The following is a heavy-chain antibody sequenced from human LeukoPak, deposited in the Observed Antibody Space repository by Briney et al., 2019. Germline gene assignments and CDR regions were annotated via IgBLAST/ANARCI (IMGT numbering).Heavy chain of an antibody. CDR3: ARLFFFDY. V-gene: IGHV4-34*01. CDR2: INHSGST. CDR1: GGSFSGYY. J-gene: IGHJ4*02. Sequence: SETLSLTCAVYGGSFSGYYWSWIRQPPGKGLEWIGEINHSGSTNYNPSLKSRVTISVDTSKNQFSLKLSSVAAADTAVYYCARLFFFDYWGQGTLVTVSS.